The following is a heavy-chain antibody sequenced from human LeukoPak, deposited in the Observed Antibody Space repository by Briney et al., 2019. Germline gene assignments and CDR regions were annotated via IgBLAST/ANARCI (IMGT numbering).Heavy chain of an antibody. CDR2: ISGSGGST. V-gene: IGHV3-23*01. D-gene: IGHD3-22*01. Sequence: GGSLRLSCAASGFTFSSYAMSWVRKAPGKGLEWVSAISGSGGSTYYADSVKGRFTIYRDNSKNTLYLQMNSLRAEDTAVYYCAKPLYYYDSSGPYQGFDYWGQGTLVTVSS. CDR1: GFTFSSYA. CDR3: AKPLYYYDSSGPYQGFDY. J-gene: IGHJ4*02.